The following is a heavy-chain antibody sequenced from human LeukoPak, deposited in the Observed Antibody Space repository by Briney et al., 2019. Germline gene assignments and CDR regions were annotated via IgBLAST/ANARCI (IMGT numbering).Heavy chain of an antibody. Sequence: SETLSLTCTVSGGSISSHYWSWIRQPAGKGLEWIGRIYTSGSTNYNPSLKSRVTMSVDTSKNQFSLKLSSVTAADTAVYYCARDPVSALLFDYWGQGTLVTVSS. CDR3: ARDPVSALLFDY. J-gene: IGHJ4*02. V-gene: IGHV4-4*07. D-gene: IGHD5/OR15-5a*01. CDR2: IYTSGST. CDR1: GGSISSHY.